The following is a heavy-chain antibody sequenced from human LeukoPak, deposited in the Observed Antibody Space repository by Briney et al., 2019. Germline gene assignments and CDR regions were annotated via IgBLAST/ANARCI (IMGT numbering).Heavy chain of an antibody. D-gene: IGHD2-21*02. V-gene: IGHV3-33*08. Sequence: PGGSLRLSCAASGFTFSSYGMHWVRQAPGKGLEWVAIIWYDGSNKYYGESVKGRFTISRDNSKNTLSLQMNSLRAEDTAVYYCARDRGDAVVTHRYAFDIWGQGTMVTVSS. CDR2: IWYDGSNK. CDR1: GFTFSSYG. CDR3: ARDRGDAVVTHRYAFDI. J-gene: IGHJ3*02.